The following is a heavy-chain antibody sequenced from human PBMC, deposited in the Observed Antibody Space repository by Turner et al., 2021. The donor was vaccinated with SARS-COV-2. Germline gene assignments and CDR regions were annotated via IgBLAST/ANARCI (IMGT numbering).Heavy chain of an antibody. Sequence: EVQLVESGGGLLKPGGSLRLSCAASGFTFSSYSMNWVRQAPGKGLEWVSSITSSDTYYADSVKGRFTISRDNAKNSLYLQMNSLRAEDTAVYYCVRDKDSSDYYYWGQGTLVTVSS. D-gene: IGHD3-22*01. CDR1: GFTFSSYS. J-gene: IGHJ4*02. CDR3: VRDKDSSDYYY. V-gene: IGHV3-21*01. CDR2: ITSSDT.